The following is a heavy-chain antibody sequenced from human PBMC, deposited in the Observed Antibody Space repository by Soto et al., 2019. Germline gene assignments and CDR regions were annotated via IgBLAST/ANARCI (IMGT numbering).Heavy chain of an antibody. J-gene: IGHJ4*02. CDR1: GGSFSGYY. CDR3: ARGGLTTVPPLT. CDR2: INRSGST. V-gene: IGHV4-34*01. Sequence: QMQLQQWGAGLLKPSETLSLTCAVYGGSFSGYYYYWIRQPPGKGLEWIGEINRSGSTNYNPSLKSRVTISVDTSKNPFSLTLSSVTAADTAIYYCARGGLTTVPPLTWGQGTLVTVSS. D-gene: IGHD4-17*01.